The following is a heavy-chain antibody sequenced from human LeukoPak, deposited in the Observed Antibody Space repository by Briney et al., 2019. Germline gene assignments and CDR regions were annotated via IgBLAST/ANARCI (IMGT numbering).Heavy chain of an antibody. V-gene: IGHV3-64*01. CDR3: SRAYYDRGGYYYDY. CDR1: GFTFSSYP. CDR2: ISSNGDST. D-gene: IGHD3-22*01. Sequence: GGSLRLSCAASGFTFSSYPMHWVRQAPGKGLEYVSAISSNGDSTYYANSVKGRFAISRDNFKNTLYLQMGSLRAEDMAVYYCSRAYYDRGGYYYDYWGQGTLVTVSS. J-gene: IGHJ4*02.